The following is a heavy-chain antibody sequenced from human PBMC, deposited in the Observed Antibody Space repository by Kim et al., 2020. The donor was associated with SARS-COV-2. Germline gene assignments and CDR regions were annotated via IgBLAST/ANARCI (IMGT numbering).Heavy chain of an antibody. J-gene: IGHJ4*02. CDR3: VKGRDTFMSRLYVDF. Sequence: GGSLRLSCAGPGFDFSDYALSWVRQIPGNGLEWVSAISNSGSLIYYADSVKGRFIISRDNSKNTVYLQMNGLRAEDTAIYYCVKGRDTFMSRLYVDFWGQGTLVTVSS. CDR2: ISNSGSLI. V-gene: IGHV3-23*01. D-gene: IGHD5-18*01. CDR1: GFDFSDYA.